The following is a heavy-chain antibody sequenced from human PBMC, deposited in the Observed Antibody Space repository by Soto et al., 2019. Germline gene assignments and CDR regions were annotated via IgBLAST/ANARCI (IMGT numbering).Heavy chain of an antibody. CDR2: IIPICGTA. Sequence: QVQLVQSGGEVKKPGSSVKVSCKASGGTFSSYAISWVRQAPGQGLEWMGWIIPICGTANYAQKFQGRVTITADASTSTAYMELRSLSSEETAVYYCEACPTVNNIDYWGQGTLVTVSS. CDR1: GGTFSSYA. J-gene: IGHJ4*02. D-gene: IGHD4-17*01. V-gene: IGHV1-69*12. CDR3: EACPTVNNIDY.